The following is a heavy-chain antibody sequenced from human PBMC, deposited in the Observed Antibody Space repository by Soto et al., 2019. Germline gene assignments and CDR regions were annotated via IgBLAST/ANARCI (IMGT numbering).Heavy chain of an antibody. J-gene: IGHJ4*02. CDR1: GFSLSTSGVG. V-gene: IGHV2-5*02. Sequence: QITLKESGPTLVKPTQTLTLTCTFSGFSLSTSGVGVGWIRQHPGKALEWLALIYWDDDKRYSPSLKSRLTITKDTSKHQVVLTMTNMDPVDTATYYCAHSYAAAGTVVFGYWGQGTLVTVSS. D-gene: IGHD6-13*01. CDR2: IYWDDDK. CDR3: AHSYAAAGTVVFGY.